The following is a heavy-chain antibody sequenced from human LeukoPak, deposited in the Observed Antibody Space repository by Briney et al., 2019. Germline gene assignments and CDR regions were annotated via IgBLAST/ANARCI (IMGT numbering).Heavy chain of an antibody. J-gene: IGHJ4*02. V-gene: IGHV1-2*06. CDR2: TNPNSGGT. Sequence: ASVKVSCKASGYTFTGYYMHWVRQAPGQGLEWMGRTNPNSGGTNYAQKFQGRVTMTRDTSISTAYMELSRLRSDDTAVYYCARLETSLYYFDYWGQGTLVTVSS. D-gene: IGHD5-24*01. CDR3: ARLETSLYYFDY. CDR1: GYTFTGYY.